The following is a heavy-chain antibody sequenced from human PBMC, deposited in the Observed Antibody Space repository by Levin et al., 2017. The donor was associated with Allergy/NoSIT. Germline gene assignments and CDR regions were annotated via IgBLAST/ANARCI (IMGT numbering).Heavy chain of an antibody. D-gene: IGHD6-19*01. CDR1: GYTFSNYA. CDR2: ISISGGTT. V-gene: IGHV3-23*01. CDR3: AKVHYSSGWLEPDY. Sequence: PGGSLRLSCAASGYTFSNYAMSWVRQAPGKGLEWVSGISISGGTTFYADSVKGRFTISRDNSKNTLYLQMNSLRVEDTAHYYCAKVHYSSGWLEPDYWGQGILVTVSP. J-gene: IGHJ4*02.